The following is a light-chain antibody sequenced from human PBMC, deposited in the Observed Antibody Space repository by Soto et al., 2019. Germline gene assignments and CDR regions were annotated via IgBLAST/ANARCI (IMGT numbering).Light chain of an antibody. CDR1: QSVSSK. J-gene: IGKJ1*01. Sequence: EIVMTQAPATLPVSPGERATLSCRASQSVSSKLAWYQQKPGQAPRLLIYAASSRATGIPDRLSGSGSGTDFTLTISRLEPEDFAMYYCQQYSSSRTFGQGTKVDIK. CDR2: AAS. V-gene: IGKV3-20*01. CDR3: QQYSSSRT.